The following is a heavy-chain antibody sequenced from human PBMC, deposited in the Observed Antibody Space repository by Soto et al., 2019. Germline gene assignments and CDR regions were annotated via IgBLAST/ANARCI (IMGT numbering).Heavy chain of an antibody. D-gene: IGHD3-22*01. CDR3: ATDQSLVSYYYDSSGYRNAFDI. Sequence: ASVKVSCKVSGYTLTELSMHWVRQAPGKGLEWMGGFDPEDGETIYAQKFQGRVTMTEDTSTDTAYMEPSSLRSEDTAVYYCATDQSLVSYYYDSSGYRNAFDIWGQGTMVTV. J-gene: IGHJ3*02. CDR2: FDPEDGET. V-gene: IGHV1-24*01. CDR1: GYTLTELS.